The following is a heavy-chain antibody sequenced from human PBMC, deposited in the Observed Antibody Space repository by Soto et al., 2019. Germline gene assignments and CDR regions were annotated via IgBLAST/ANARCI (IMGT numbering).Heavy chain of an antibody. CDR3: TTDVRECSSTSCSYYYYYYMDV. Sequence: GGSLRLSCAASGFTFSNAWINWVRQAPGKGLEWVGRIKSKTDGGTTDYAAPVKGRFTISRDDSKNMLYLQMNSLKTEDTAVYYCTTDVRECSSTSCSYYYYYYMDVWGKGTTVTVSS. D-gene: IGHD2-2*01. V-gene: IGHV3-15*07. J-gene: IGHJ6*03. CDR2: IKSKTDGGTT. CDR1: GFTFSNAW.